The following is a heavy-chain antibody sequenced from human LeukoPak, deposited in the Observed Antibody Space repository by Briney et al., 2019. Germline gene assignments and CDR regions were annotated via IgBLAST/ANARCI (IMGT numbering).Heavy chain of an antibody. Sequence: ASVKVSCKASGYTFTGYYVHWVRQAPGQGLEWMGWINPNSGGTNYAQKFQGRVTMTRDTSISTAYMELSRLRSDDTAVYYCARGSMAAAGNFDYWGQGTLVTVSS. CDR1: GYTFTGYY. D-gene: IGHD6-13*01. J-gene: IGHJ4*02. CDR3: ARGSMAAAGNFDY. CDR2: INPNSGGT. V-gene: IGHV1-2*02.